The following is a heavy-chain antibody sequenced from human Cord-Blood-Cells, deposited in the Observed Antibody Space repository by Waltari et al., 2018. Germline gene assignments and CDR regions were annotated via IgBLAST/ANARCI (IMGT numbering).Heavy chain of an antibody. CDR1: GFTFSSYG. CDR3: ARDGGSSGYYYNFDY. V-gene: IGHV3-33*01. J-gene: IGHJ4*02. D-gene: IGHD3-22*01. Sequence: QVQLVESGGGVVQPGRSLRLSCAASGFTFSSYGMHWVRQAPGKGLEWVAVRWYDGSKKYYADSVKGRFTISRDNSKNTLYLQMNSLRAEDTAVYYCARDGGSSGYYYNFDYWGQGTLVTVSS. CDR2: RWYDGSKK.